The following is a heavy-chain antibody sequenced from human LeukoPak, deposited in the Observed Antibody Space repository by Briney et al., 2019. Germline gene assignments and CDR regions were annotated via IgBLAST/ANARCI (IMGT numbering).Heavy chain of an antibody. J-gene: IGHJ4*02. CDR2: ISYDGSNK. D-gene: IGHD6-19*01. CDR3: ARDRESSGWPDY. V-gene: IGHV3-30*04. CDR1: GFTFSSYA. Sequence: GGSLRLSCAASGFTFSSYAMHWVRQAPGKGLEWVAVISYDGSNKYYADSVKGRLTISRDNSKNTLYLQMNSLRAEDTAVYYCARDRESSGWPDYWGQGTLVTVSS.